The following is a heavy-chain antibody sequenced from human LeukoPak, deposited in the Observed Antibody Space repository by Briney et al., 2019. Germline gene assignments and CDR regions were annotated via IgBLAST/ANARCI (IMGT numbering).Heavy chain of an antibody. CDR1: GGSISSYY. J-gene: IGHJ3*02. V-gene: IGHV4-59*12. CDR3: AREGDYSSSSDAFDI. Sequence: SETLSLTCTVSGGSISSYYWSWIRQPPGKGLEWIGYIYYSGSTNYNPSLKSRVTISVDTSKNQFSLKLSSVTAADTAVYYCAREGDYSSSSDAFDIWGQGTMVTVSS. D-gene: IGHD6-6*01. CDR2: IYYSGST.